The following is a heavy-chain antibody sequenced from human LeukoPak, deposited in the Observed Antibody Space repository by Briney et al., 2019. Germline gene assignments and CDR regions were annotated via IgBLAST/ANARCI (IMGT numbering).Heavy chain of an antibody. CDR3: VSPRGFSYGYFDY. CDR2: IYYSKNT. Sequence: SETLSLTSTVSLGSLNLYYSCCIPPPPGKGRWWIGSIYYSKNTYYNPSLKSRVTISADTSKNQFSLTLGSVSATDTAVYYCVSPRGFSYGYFDYWGQGTLVTVSS. CDR1: LGSLNLYY. D-gene: IGHD5-18*01. J-gene: IGHJ4*02. V-gene: IGHV4-39*01.